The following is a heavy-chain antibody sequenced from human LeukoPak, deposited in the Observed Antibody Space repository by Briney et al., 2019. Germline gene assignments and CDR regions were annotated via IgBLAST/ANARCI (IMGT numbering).Heavy chain of an antibody. CDR2: IYYSGST. CDR3: ARRPGSSGYEPWFDP. D-gene: IGHD3-22*01. CDR1: GGSISSYY. V-gene: IGHV4-59*01. J-gene: IGHJ5*02. Sequence: SETLSLTCTVSGGSISSYYWSWIRQPPGKGLEWIGYIYYSGSTNYNPSLKSRVTISVDTSKNQFSLKLSSVTAADTAVYYCARRPGSSGYEPWFDPWGQGTLVTVSS.